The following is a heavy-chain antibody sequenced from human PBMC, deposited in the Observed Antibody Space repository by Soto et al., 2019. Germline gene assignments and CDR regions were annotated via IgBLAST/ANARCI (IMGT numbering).Heavy chain of an antibody. CDR2: IIPIFGTA. CDR3: ATHLPATGTNLFDY. CDR1: GGTFSSYA. Sequence: QVQLVQSGAEVKKPGSSVKVSCKASGGTFSSYAISWVRQAPGQGLEWMGGIIPIFGTANYAQKFQGRVTITADESTSTAYMELISLRSEDTAVYYCATHLPATGTNLFDYWGQGTLVTVSS. D-gene: IGHD2-2*01. J-gene: IGHJ4*02. V-gene: IGHV1-69*01.